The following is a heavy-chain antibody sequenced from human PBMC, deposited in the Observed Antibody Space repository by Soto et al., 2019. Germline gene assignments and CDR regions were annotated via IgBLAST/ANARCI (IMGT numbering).Heavy chain of an antibody. D-gene: IGHD3-22*01. CDR3: ARLGAYYQALDS. CDR1: DGSISPNY. CDR2: IYFAGTT. J-gene: IGHJ4*02. Sequence: QVQLQESGPGLVKPSETLSLKCTVSDGSISPNYWTWIRQPPGKGLEWIGYIYFAGTTTYHPSLKSRVSISLDTSKNEVSLKLTSVTAADPAVYYCARLGAYYQALDSWGQGILVTVSS. V-gene: IGHV4-59*08.